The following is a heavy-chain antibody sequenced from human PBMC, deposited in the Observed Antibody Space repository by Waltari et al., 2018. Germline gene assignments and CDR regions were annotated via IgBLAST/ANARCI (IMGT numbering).Heavy chain of an antibody. CDR3: AREDYGDYGIYFDY. Sequence: EVQLVESGGDLVRPGGSLRLSCAASGFTVSSYWMSWVRQAPGKGLEWVANIKQDGSEKYYVDSVKGRFTISRDNAKNSLYLQMNSLRAEDTAVYYCAREDYGDYGIYFDYWGQGTLVTVSS. D-gene: IGHD4-17*01. CDR1: GFTVSSYW. J-gene: IGHJ4*02. CDR2: IKQDGSEK. V-gene: IGHV3-7*01.